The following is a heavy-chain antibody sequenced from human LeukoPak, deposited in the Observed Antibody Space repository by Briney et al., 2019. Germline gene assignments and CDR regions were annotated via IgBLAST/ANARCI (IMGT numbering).Heavy chain of an antibody. CDR3: ARARLPGYSGYDF. Sequence: PSETLSLTCAVYGGSFNGYYWSWIRQPPGKGLEWIGEINHSGSTNYNPSLKSRVTISVDTSKNQFSLKLSSVTAADTAVYYCARARLPGYSGYDFWGQGTLVTVSS. V-gene: IGHV4-34*01. J-gene: IGHJ4*02. CDR2: INHSGST. D-gene: IGHD5-12*01. CDR1: GGSFNGYY.